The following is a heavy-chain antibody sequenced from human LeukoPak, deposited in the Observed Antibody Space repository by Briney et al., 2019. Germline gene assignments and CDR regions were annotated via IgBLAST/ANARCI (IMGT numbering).Heavy chain of an antibody. Sequence: ASVKVSCKASGYTFTSYDINWVRQATGQGLEWMGWMNPNSGNTGYAQKFQGRVTMTRNTSISTAYMELSSLRSEDTAVYYCARDGRGYCSGGSCYSNYYYYYMDVWGKGTTVTISS. CDR3: ARDGRGYCSGGSCYSNYYYYYMDV. D-gene: IGHD2-15*01. V-gene: IGHV1-8*01. CDR2: MNPNSGNT. J-gene: IGHJ6*03. CDR1: GYTFTSYD.